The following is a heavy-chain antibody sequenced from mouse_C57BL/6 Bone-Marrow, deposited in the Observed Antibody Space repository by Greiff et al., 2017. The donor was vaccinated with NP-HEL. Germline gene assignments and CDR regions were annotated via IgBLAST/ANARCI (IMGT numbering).Heavy chain of an antibody. CDR3: AKTHLIYYYGSRPFDY. V-gene: IGHV1-55*01. Sequence: QVQLQQPGAELVKPGASVKMSCKASGYTFTSYWITWVKQRPGQGLEWIGDIYPGSGSTNYNEKFKSKATLTVDTSSSTAYMQLSSLTSEDSAVYYCAKTHLIYYYGSRPFDYWGQGTTLTVSS. J-gene: IGHJ2*01. CDR1: GYTFTSYW. CDR2: IYPGSGST. D-gene: IGHD1-1*01.